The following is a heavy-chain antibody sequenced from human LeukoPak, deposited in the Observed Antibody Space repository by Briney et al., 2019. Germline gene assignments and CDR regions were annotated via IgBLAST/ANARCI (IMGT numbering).Heavy chain of an antibody. CDR1: GGTFSSYA. CDR2: IIPILNIA. J-gene: IGHJ4*02. D-gene: IGHD2-15*01. CDR3: ARAPGSGEINFDY. V-gene: IGHV1-69*04. Sequence: SVKVSCKASGGTFSSYAISWVRQAPGQGLEWMGRIIPILNIAHYAQKFQGRVTITADKSTSTAYMDLSSLRSEDTAVYYCARAPGSGEINFDYWGQGTLVTVSS.